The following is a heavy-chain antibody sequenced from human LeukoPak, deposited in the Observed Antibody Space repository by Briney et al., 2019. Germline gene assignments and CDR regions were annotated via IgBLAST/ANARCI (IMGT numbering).Heavy chain of an antibody. CDR3: ASGLWGTY. J-gene: IGHJ4*02. CDR2: IGPDGSEK. Sequence: GGSLRLTCEASGFTFGYDWISYVRQAPGTGLEWVANIGPDGSEKYYVDSVKGRFTISRDNAKSSLFLQMNSLRDEDTAVYYCASGLWGTYWGQGTLVTVSS. CDR1: GFTFGYDW. V-gene: IGHV3-7*01. D-gene: IGHD2/OR15-2a*01.